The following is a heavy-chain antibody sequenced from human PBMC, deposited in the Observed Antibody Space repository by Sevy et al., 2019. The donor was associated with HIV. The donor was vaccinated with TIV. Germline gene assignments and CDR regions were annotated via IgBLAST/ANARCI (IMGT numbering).Heavy chain of an antibody. CDR1: GGTFSSFA. V-gene: IGHV1-69*13. J-gene: IGHJ6*02. Sequence: ASVKVSCKASGGTFSSFAFSWVRQAPGQGLEWMGGIIPIFGTTKYAQKFQGRVTIIADESTSTAYMELSSLGSEDTAVYYCARPSYGSGRGYQNYFYYYGMDDWGPGTTVTVSS. D-gene: IGHD3-10*01. CDR2: IIPIFGTT. CDR3: ARPSYGSGRGYQNYFYYYGMDD.